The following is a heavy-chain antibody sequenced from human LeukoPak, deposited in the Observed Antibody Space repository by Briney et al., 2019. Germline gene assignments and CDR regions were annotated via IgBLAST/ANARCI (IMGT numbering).Heavy chain of an antibody. V-gene: IGHV1-18*01. CDR2: ISAYNGNT. D-gene: IGHD3-3*01. CDR1: GYTFTSYG. J-gene: IGHJ5*02. Sequence: ASVTVSCKASGYTFTSYGISWVRQAPGQGLEWMGWISAYNGNTNYAQKLQGRVTMTTDTSTSTAYMELRSLRSDDTAVYYCARDGIRFLEWLLPNWFDPWGQGTLVTVSS. CDR3: ARDGIRFLEWLLPNWFDP.